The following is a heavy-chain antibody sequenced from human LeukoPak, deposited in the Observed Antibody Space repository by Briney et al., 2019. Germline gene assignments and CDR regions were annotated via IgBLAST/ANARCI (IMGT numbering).Heavy chain of an antibody. Sequence: GGSLRLSCAASGFTFTNYAMSWVRQAPGKGLEWVSTISGSGGSTHYAASVKGRFTISRDDSKNTLYLQMNSLRADDTAIYYCAKLNDGSHYSVFNCWGQGTLVTVSS. J-gene: IGHJ4*02. CDR2: ISGSGGST. D-gene: IGHD2-15*01. CDR3: AKLNDGSHYSVFNC. V-gene: IGHV3-23*01. CDR1: GFTFTNYA.